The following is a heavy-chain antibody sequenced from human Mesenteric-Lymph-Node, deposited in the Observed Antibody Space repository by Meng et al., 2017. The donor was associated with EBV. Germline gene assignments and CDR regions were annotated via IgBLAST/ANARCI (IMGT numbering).Heavy chain of an antibody. D-gene: IGHD4-17*01. CDR2: IYYRGST. CDR3: AGHDFGDYAFDY. CDR1: GASISSGVYY. Sequence: QVQFQESGPGLVKPYQTLSLTCAVSGASISSGVYYWSWIRQPPGKGLEWMGYIYYRGSTYYNPSLKSRVTISVDTSKNLLSLKVNSVTAADTAVYYCAGHDFGDYAFDYWGQGTLVTVSS. J-gene: IGHJ4*02. V-gene: IGHV4-30-4*01.